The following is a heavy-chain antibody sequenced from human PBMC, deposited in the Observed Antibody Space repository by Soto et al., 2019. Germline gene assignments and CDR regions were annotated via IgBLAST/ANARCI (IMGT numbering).Heavy chain of an antibody. CDR1: GFTVSSNY. CDR3: ARDLRITMVRANYGMDV. V-gene: IGHV3-66*01. D-gene: IGHD3-10*01. Sequence: GGSLRLSCAASGFTVSSNYMSWVRQAPGKGLEWVSVIYSGGSTYYADSVKGRFTISRDNSKNTLYLQMNSLRAEDTAVYYCARDLRITMVRANYGMDVWGQGT. J-gene: IGHJ6*02. CDR2: IYSGGST.